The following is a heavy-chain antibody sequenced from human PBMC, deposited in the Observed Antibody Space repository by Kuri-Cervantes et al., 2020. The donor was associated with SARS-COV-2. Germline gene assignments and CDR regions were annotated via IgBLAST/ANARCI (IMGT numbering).Heavy chain of an antibody. CDR3: ARERGGSYRDY. V-gene: IGHV4-59*01. CDR1: GGSISSYY. J-gene: IGHJ4*02. D-gene: IGHD1-26*01. Sequence: SETLSLTCTVSGGSISSYYWSWIRQPPGKGLEWIGYIYYSGSTNYNPSLKSRVTISVDTSKNQFSLKLSSVTAADTAVYYCARERGGSYRDYWGQGTLVTVSS. CDR2: IYYSGST.